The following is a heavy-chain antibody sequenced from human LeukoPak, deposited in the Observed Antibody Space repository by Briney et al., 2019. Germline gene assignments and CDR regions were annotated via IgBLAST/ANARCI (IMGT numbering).Heavy chain of an antibody. V-gene: IGHV4-34*01. CDR1: GFTFSSYA. D-gene: IGHD3-10*01. J-gene: IGHJ4*02. Sequence: GSLRLSCAASGFTFSSYAMSWIRQPPGKGLEWIGGINHSGSTNYNPSLKSRVTISVDTSKNQFSLKLSSVTAADTAVYYCARLYYYGSGSPCFDYWGQGTLVTVSS. CDR2: INHSGST. CDR3: ARLYYYGSGSPCFDY.